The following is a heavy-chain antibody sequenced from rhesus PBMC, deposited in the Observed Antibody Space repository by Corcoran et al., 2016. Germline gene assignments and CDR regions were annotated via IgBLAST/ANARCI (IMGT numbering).Heavy chain of an antibody. Sequence: QVQLQESCPGVVKPSETLSLTCAVSGGTISRRYYYWIWIRQPPGKGREWIGGIYSNSESTNNNPSLKSRVTMSKDTSKNQFSLKLSSVTATDTAVYYCARDKRAYSSWSDGLDSWGQGVVVTVSS. CDR3: ARDKRAYSSWSDGLDS. CDR2: IYSNSEST. D-gene: IGHD6-13*01. V-gene: IGHV4S12*01. J-gene: IGHJ6*01. CDR1: GGTISRRYYY.